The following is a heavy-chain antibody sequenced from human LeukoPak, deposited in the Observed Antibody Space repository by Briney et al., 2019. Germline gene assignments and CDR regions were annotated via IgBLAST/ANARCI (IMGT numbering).Heavy chain of an antibody. J-gene: IGHJ4*02. V-gene: IGHV3-7*01. CDR3: ARDKIVGATNFDY. D-gene: IGHD1-26*01. CDR2: IKQDGSEK. Sequence: GSLRLSCAASGFTLSSYWMSWVRQAPGKGLEWVANIKQDGSEKYYVDSVKGRFTISRDNAKNSLYLQMNSLRAEDTAVYYCARDKIVGATNFDYWGQGTLVTVSS. CDR1: GFTLSSYW.